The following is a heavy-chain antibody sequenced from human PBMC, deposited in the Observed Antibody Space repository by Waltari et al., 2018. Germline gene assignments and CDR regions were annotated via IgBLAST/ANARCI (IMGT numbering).Heavy chain of an antibody. Sequence: QEQLQQWGAGLLKPSETLSLTCAVYGGSFSGYYWSWIRQPPGKGQEWIGEINHSGSTNYNPSLKSRVTISVDTSKNQFSLKLSSVTAADTAVYYCARELIVPATANDVFDIWGQGTMVTVSS. V-gene: IGHV4-34*01. CDR1: GGSFSGYY. CDR3: ARELIVPATANDVFDI. CDR2: INHSGST. J-gene: IGHJ3*02. D-gene: IGHD2-2*01.